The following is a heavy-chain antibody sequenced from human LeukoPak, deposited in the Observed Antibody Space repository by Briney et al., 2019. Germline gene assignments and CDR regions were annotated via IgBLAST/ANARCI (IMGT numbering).Heavy chain of an antibody. D-gene: IGHD3-3*01. CDR2: ISSSSSYI. CDR1: GFTFSSYS. V-gene: IGHV3-21*01. CDR3: ARDEVTIFGVVTAEAFDI. Sequence: GGSLRLSCAASGFTFSSYSMNWVRQAPGTGLEWVSSISSSSSYIYYADSAQGRFTISRDNAKNSLYLQMNSLRAEDTAVYYCARDEVTIFGVVTAEAFDIWGQGTMVTVSS. J-gene: IGHJ3*02.